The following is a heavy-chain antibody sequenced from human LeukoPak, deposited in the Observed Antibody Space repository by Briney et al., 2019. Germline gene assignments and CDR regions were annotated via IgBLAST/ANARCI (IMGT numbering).Heavy chain of an antibody. CDR1: GGSISSYY. J-gene: IGHJ5*02. CDR3: ASSSSWYGTAWFDP. Sequence: SETLSLTSTVSGGSISSYYWSWIRQPPGKGLEWIGYIHYSGSTNYNPSLKSRVTISVDTPKNQFSLKLSSVTAADTAVYFCASSSSWYGTAWFDPWGQGTLVTVSS. CDR2: IHYSGST. V-gene: IGHV4-59*01. D-gene: IGHD6-13*01.